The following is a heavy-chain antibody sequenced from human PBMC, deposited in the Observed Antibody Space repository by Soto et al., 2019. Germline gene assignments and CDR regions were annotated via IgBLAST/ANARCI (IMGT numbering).Heavy chain of an antibody. CDR1: GFTFSSYS. D-gene: IGHD6-6*01. CDR2: ISSSSSYI. CDR3: ARDKRYSSSPHRPYYMDV. J-gene: IGHJ6*03. V-gene: IGHV3-21*01. Sequence: PGGSLRLSCAASGFTFSSYSMNWVRQAPGKGLEWVSSISSSSSYIYYADSVKGRFTISRDNAKNSLYLQMNSLRAEDTAVYYCARDKRYSSSPHRPYYMDVWGKGTKVTVSS.